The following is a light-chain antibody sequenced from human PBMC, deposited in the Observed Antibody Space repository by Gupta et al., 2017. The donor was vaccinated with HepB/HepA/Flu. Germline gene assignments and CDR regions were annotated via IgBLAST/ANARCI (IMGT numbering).Light chain of an antibody. V-gene: IGKV1-39*01. CDR2: AAS. Sequence: DIQMTQSPSSLSASVGDRVTITCRASQSISSYLNWYQQKPGKAPKLLIYAASSWQSGVPSRFSGSGSGKDFTLTISSLQQEDFAAYYCQQSYSSPSVTFGQGTQLEIK. CDR1: QSISSY. CDR3: QQSYSSPSVT. J-gene: IGKJ5*01.